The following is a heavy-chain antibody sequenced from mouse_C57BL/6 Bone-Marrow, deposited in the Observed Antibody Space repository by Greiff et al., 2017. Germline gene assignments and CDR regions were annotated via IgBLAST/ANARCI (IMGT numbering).Heavy chain of an antibody. Sequence: VQLQQSGPVLVKPGASVKMSCKASGYTFTDYYMNWVKQSHGKSLEWIGVINPYNGGTSYNQKFKGKATLTVDKSSSTASMELNSLTSEDSAVYYCARGDGYYGDFDVWGTGTTVTVSS. J-gene: IGHJ1*03. CDR2: INPYNGGT. D-gene: IGHD2-3*01. CDR3: ARGDGYYGDFDV. V-gene: IGHV1-19*01. CDR1: GYTFTDYY.